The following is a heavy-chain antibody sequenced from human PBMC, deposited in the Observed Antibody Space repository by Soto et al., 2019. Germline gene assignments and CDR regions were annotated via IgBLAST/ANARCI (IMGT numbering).Heavy chain of an antibody. J-gene: IGHJ4*02. CDR1: GYTFSSYD. CDR3: ARTLDGDNVDY. CDR2: KKPNNGTT. Sequence: HVQLLQSGAEVKKPGASVKVSCKASGYTFSSYDITWVRQATGQGVEWMGWKKPNNGTTGYAQKLRGRVTMTRNTSKSTAYMELSSLRYEETAVYYCARTLDGDNVDYWGQGTLVTVSS. D-gene: IGHD4-17*01. V-gene: IGHV1-8*01.